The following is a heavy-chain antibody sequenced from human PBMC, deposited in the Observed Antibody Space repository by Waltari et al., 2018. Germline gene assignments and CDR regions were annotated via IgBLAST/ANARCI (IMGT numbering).Heavy chain of an antibody. D-gene: IGHD6-19*01. J-gene: IGHJ4*02. Sequence: QVQLVQSGAEVKKPGASVKVSCKASAYNFSTYGITWVRQAPGQGLEWMGWISPSNDNTNYAKEFQGRVTLTTDTSTSTAYMELRNLRSDDTAVYYCATTVGGNMESDYWGQGTLVTVSS. CDR1: AYNFSTYG. V-gene: IGHV1-18*01. CDR2: ISPSNDNT. CDR3: ATTVGGNMESDY.